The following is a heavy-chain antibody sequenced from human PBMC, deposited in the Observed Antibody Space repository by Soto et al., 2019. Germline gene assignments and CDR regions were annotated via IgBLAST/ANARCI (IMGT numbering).Heavy chain of an antibody. Sequence: SETLSLTCTGSGGSISSGGYSWSWIRQPPGKGLEWIGYIYHSGSTNYNPSLKSRVTISVDRSKNQFSLKLSSVTAADTAVYYCARGGTTVTTFSFWGQGTLVTVSS. V-gene: IGHV4-30-2*01. CDR1: GGSISSGGYS. J-gene: IGHJ1*01. CDR3: ARGGTTVTTFSF. CDR2: IYHSGST. D-gene: IGHD4-17*01.